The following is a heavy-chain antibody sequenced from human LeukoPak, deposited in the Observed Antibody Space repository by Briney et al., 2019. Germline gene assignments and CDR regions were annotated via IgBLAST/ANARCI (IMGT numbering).Heavy chain of an antibody. J-gene: IGHJ5*02. V-gene: IGHV1-2*02. D-gene: IGHD6-13*01. CDR2: INPNSGGT. CDR1: GYTFTGYY. Sequence: GASVKVSCKASGYTFTGYYMHWVRQAPGQGLEWMGWINPNSGGTNYAQKFQGRVTMTRDTSISTAYMELSRLRSDDTAVYYCARDKIRCLYSSSWCAVRRFDPWGQGTLVTVSS. CDR3: ARDKIRCLYSSSWCAVRRFDP.